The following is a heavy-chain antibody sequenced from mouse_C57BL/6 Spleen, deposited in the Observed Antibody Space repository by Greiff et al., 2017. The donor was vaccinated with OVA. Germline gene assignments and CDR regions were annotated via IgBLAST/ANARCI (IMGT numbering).Heavy chain of an antibody. CDR3: ARGRDGSPWFAY. CDR2: IYPGDGDT. CDR1: GYAFSSYW. J-gene: IGHJ3*01. V-gene: IGHV1-80*01. D-gene: IGHD1-1*01. Sequence: QVQLQQSGAELVKPGASVKISCKASGYAFSSYWMNWVKQRPGQGLEWIGQIYPGDGDTNYNGKFKGKATLTADKSSSTAYMQLSSLTSEDSAVYFCARGRDGSPWFAYWGQGTLVTVSA.